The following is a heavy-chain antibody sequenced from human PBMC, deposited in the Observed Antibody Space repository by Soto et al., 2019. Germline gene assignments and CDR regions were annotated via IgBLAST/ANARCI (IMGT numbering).Heavy chain of an antibody. J-gene: IGHJ6*03. D-gene: IGHD2-21*02. V-gene: IGHV1-18*01. CDR3: ARVPLVTGTVGSYFYYYMDV. Sequence: ASVKVSCKSSGYTFTSYGISWVRQAPGPGLEWMGCSSADNGKTNYAQKVEGRVTMTTDTSTGTAYMEVRSLRSDDTAVYYCARVPLVTGTVGSYFYYYMDVWGKGTTVTVS. CDR2: SSADNGKT. CDR1: GYTFTSYG.